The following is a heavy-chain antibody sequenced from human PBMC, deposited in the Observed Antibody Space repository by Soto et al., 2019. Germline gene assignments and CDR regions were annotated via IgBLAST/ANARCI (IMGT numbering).Heavy chain of an antibody. V-gene: IGHV1-2*04. D-gene: IGHD3-3*01. J-gene: IGHJ6*02. CDR2: INPNSGGT. CDR3: ARDRPLPYYDFWSGYFPRGMDV. Sequence: ASVKVSGKASGYTFTGYYMHWVRQAPGQGLEWTGWINPNSGGTNYAQKFQGWVTMTRDTSISTAYMELSRLRSDDTAVYYCARDRPLPYYDFWSGYFPRGMDVWGQGTTVTVSS. CDR1: GYTFTGYY.